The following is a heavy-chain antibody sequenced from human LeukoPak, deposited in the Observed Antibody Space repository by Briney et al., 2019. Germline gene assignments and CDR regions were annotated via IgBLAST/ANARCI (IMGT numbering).Heavy chain of an antibody. Sequence: GGSLRLSCAASGLTFSSYSMNWVRQAPGKGLEWVSSISSSSSYIYYADSMKGRFTISRDNAKNSLYLQMNSLTAEDTAVYFCVRDRFRMDVWSKGTTVIVSS. CDR2: ISSSSSYI. CDR1: GLTFSSYS. V-gene: IGHV3-21*01. D-gene: IGHD3-10*01. J-gene: IGHJ6*03. CDR3: VRDRFRMDV.